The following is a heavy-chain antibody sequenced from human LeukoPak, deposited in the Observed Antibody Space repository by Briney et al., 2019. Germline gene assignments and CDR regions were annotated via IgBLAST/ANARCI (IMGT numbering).Heavy chain of an antibody. V-gene: IGHV3-30*02. Sequence: GGSLRLSCAASGFTFSSYDMHWVRQAPGKGLEWVAFIRYDGSTKYYEDSVKGRFTISRDNSKDTVYLQMNSLRDEDTALYYCAKDIDIVATTPYYFDYWGQGTLVTVSS. CDR3: AKDIDIVATTPYYFDY. CDR2: IRYDGSTK. J-gene: IGHJ4*02. D-gene: IGHD5-12*01. CDR1: GFTFSSYD.